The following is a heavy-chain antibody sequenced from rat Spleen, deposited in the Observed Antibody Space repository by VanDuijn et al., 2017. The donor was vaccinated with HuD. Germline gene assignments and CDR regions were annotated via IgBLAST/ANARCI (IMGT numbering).Heavy chain of an antibody. V-gene: IGHV5S13*01. J-gene: IGHJ2*01. CDR1: GFTFNNYD. CDR2: ISPSGGGT. Sequence: EVQLVESGGGLVQPGRSLQLSCAASGFTFNNYDMAWVRQTPTKGLEWVASISPSGGGTYYRDSVKGRFVISKDNAKNTGYLQMNNLRSEDTAMYYCARMYSGFDYWGQGVMVTVSS. D-gene: IGHD1-1*01. CDR3: ARMYSGFDY.